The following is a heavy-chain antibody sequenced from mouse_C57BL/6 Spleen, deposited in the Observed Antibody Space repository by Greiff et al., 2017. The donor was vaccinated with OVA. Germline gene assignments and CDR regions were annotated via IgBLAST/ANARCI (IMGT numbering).Heavy chain of an antibody. CDR1: GYTFTDYN. Sequence: DVKLQESGPELVKPGASVKIPCKASGYTFTDYNMDWVKQSHGKSLEWIGDINPNNGGTIYNQKFKGKATLTVDKSSSTAYMELRSLTSEDTAVYYCARSLRSFMDYWGQGTSVTVSS. V-gene: IGHV1-18*01. D-gene: IGHD1-1*01. CDR2: INPNNGGT. CDR3: ARSLRSFMDY. J-gene: IGHJ4*01.